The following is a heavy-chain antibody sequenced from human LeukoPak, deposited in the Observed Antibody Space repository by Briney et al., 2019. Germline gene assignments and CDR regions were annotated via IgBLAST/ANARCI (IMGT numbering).Heavy chain of an antibody. V-gene: IGHV1-69*05. CDR3: ARERNTAMVDYYYYYMDV. J-gene: IGHJ6*03. CDR2: IIPIFGTA. CDR1: GGTFSSYA. Sequence: GASVKVSCKASGGTFSSYAISWVRQAPGQGLEWMGRIIPIFGTANYAQKFQGRVTITTDESTSTAYMELSSLRSEDTAVYYCARERNTAMVDYYYYYMDVWGKGTTVTVSS. D-gene: IGHD5-18*01.